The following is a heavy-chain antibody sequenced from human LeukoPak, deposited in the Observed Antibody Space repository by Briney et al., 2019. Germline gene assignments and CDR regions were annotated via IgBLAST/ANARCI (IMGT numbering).Heavy chain of an antibody. Sequence: PSETLSLTCTVSGGSISSGSYYWSWIRQPAGKGLEWIGRIYTSGSTNYNPSLKSRVTISVDTSKNQFSLKLSSVTAADTAVYYCARLGDYGYYYYMDVWGKGTTVTISS. V-gene: IGHV4-61*02. CDR2: IYTSGST. D-gene: IGHD4/OR15-4a*01. CDR1: GGSISSGSYY. CDR3: ARLGDYGYYYYMDV. J-gene: IGHJ6*03.